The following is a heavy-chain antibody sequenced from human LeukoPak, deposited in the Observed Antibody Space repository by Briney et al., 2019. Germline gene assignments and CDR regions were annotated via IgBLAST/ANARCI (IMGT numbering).Heavy chain of an antibody. V-gene: IGHV4-39*07. CDR3: AREYVPANAFDI. CDR2: IYYSGST. Sequence: SETLSLTCTVSGGSISSSSYYWGWIRQPPGKGLEWIGSIYYSGSTYYNPSLKSRVTISVDTSKNQFSLKLSSVTAADTAVYYCAREYVPANAFDIWGQGTMVTVSS. CDR1: GGSISSSSYY. J-gene: IGHJ3*02. D-gene: IGHD2-2*01.